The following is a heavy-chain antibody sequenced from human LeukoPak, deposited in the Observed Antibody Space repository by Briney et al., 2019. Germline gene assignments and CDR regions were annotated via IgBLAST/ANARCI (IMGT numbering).Heavy chain of an antibody. V-gene: IGHV4-61*01. CDR3: ARDQNAYCGGDCYSYWYFDL. Sequence: SETLSLTCTVTGGSVSSGSYYWSWIRQPPGKGLEWIGYIYYSGSTNYNPSLKSRVTISVDTSKNQFSLKLSSVTAADTAVYYCARDQNAYCGGDCYSYWYFDLWGRGTLVTVSS. D-gene: IGHD2-21*02. J-gene: IGHJ2*01. CDR2: IYYSGST. CDR1: GGSVSSGSYY.